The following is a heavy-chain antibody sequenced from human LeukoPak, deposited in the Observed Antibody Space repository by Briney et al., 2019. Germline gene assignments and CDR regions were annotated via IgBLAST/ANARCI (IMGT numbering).Heavy chain of an antibody. CDR2: IHYTGNT. V-gene: IGHV4-59*11. CDR3: ARELVGANGSPFDY. CDR1: GGSISSHY. Sequence: SETLSLTCTVSGGSISSHYWSWIRQPPGKGLEWIGYIHYTGNTNNNPYNPSLKSRVTISIDTSKNQFSLRLSSVTAADTAVYYCARELVGANGSPFDYWGQGTLVTVSS. D-gene: IGHD1-26*01. J-gene: IGHJ4*02.